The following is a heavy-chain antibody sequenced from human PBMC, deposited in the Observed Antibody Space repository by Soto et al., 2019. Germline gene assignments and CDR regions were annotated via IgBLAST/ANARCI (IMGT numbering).Heavy chain of an antibody. CDR2: MNPNSGNT. CDR3: ARDHSSGWYGPYYYYGMDV. V-gene: IGHV1-8*01. D-gene: IGHD6-19*01. CDR1: GYTFTSYD. J-gene: IGHJ6*02. Sequence: QVQLVQSGAEVKKPGASVKVSCKASGYTFTSYDINWVRQATGQGLEWMGWMNPNSGNTGYAQKFQGRVTMTRKTSISTAYMELSSLRSEDTAVYYCARDHSSGWYGPYYYYGMDVWGQGTTVTVSS.